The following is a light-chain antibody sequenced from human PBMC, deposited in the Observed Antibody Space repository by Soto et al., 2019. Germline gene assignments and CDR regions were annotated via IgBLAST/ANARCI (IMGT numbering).Light chain of an antibody. V-gene: IGKV3-20*01. CDR3: QHYDIATRT. CDR1: QSVPSDS. J-gene: IGKJ1*01. Sequence: EIVLTQSPATLSVSPGEEAILSCRASQSVPSDSLAWYQHKPGQAPRGLIYSTSKKATGVPARFGGSGTGTDFTLSVNTVPPEDFPVYYCQHYDIATRTFGPGTKLEVK. CDR2: STS.